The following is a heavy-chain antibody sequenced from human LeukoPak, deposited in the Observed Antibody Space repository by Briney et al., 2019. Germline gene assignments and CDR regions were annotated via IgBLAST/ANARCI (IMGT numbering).Heavy chain of an antibody. CDR2: ISSSGSTI. CDR1: GVTFSDYY. D-gene: IGHD5-18*01. CDR3: ARDITSSYGLT. Sequence: GGSLRLSCAATGVTFSDYYMSLIRQAPGKGLEWVSYISSSGSTIYYADSVKGRFTISRDNAKNSLYLQMNSLRAEDTAVYYCARDITSSYGLTWGQGTLVTVSS. J-gene: IGHJ5*02. V-gene: IGHV3-11*01.